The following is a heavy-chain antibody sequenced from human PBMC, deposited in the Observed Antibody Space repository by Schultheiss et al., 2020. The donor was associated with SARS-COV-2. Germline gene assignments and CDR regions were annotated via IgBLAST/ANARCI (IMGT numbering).Heavy chain of an antibody. V-gene: IGHV4-34*01. Sequence: SETLSLTCAVYGGSFSGYYWSWIRQPPGKGLEWIGSTYYSGSTYYNPSLKSRVTISVDTSKNQFSLKLSSVTAADTAVYYCARERYSSSWYGLYFDYWGQGTLVTVSS. CDR2: TYYSGST. D-gene: IGHD6-13*01. CDR1: GGSFSGYY. J-gene: IGHJ4*02. CDR3: ARERYSSSWYGLYFDY.